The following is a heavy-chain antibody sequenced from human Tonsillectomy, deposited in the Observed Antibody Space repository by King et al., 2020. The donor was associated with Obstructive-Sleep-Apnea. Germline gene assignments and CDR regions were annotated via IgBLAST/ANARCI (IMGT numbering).Heavy chain of an antibody. V-gene: IGHV3-30*03. CDR3: ARGGRSPYDYYTLDL. Sequence: VQLVESGGGVVQPGRSLRLSCAASRFIFSSSGVHWVRQAPGKGLEWMAFMALDDNNKSDEDSVKGRFTISRDDSKNTVYLQMSSLRPEDTAVYYCARGGRSPYDYYTLDLWGQGTTVTVSS. CDR1: RFIFSSSG. J-gene: IGHJ6*02. CDR2: MALDDNNK.